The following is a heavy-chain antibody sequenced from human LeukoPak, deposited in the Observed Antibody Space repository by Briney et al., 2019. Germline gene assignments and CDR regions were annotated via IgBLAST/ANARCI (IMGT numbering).Heavy chain of an antibody. CDR2: IYHSGST. J-gene: IGHJ4*02. V-gene: IGHV4-4*02. D-gene: IGHD1-14*01. Sequence: SETLSLTCAVSGGSISSSNWWSWVRQPPGKGLEWIGEIYHSGSTNYKSSLKSRVTMSVDTSKNQLSLNLSSVTAADTAVYYCARRRKTHDYWGQGTLVTVSS. CDR3: ARRRKTHDY. CDR1: GGSISSSNW.